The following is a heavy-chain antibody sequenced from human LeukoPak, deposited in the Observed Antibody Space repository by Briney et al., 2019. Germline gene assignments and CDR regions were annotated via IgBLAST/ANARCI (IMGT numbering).Heavy chain of an antibody. CDR3: ARGAYDFWSGYYYPGYYYYMDV. D-gene: IGHD3-3*01. CDR1: GGSISSSSYY. V-gene: IGHV4-39*07. J-gene: IGHJ6*03. Sequence: SETLSLTCTVSGGSISSSSYYWGWIRQPPWKGLEWIGSIYYSGSTYYNPSLKSRATISVDTSKNQFSLKLSAVTAADTAVYYCARGAYDFWSGYYYPGYYYYMDVWGKGTTVTVSS. CDR2: IYYSGST.